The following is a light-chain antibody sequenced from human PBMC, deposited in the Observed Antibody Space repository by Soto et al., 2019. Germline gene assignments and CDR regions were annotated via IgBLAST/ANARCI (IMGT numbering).Light chain of an antibody. CDR2: SAS. V-gene: IGKV1-9*01. Sequence: DIQLTQSPYDLSATVGDRVTITCRAIQALSNYLAWYQQKPGKAADLLIYSASTLQRGVPSRFSGSGSETEFSLTIRALQLEDFATYYCQQLSRYPLTFGGGTKVDIK. CDR1: QALSNY. J-gene: IGKJ4*01. CDR3: QQLSRYPLT.